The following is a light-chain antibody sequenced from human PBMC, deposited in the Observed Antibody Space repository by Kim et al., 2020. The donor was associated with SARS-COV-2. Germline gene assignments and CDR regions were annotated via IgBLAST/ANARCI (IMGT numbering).Light chain of an antibody. Sequence: VSPGQTASSCCAGDRLGNKYACWYQQKAGRSPVLVIYQDNKRPAGIPGRFSGSNSGNTATLTIGGTQTMGEADYYCQAWDNSIGVFGGGTQLTVL. V-gene: IGLV3-1*01. CDR1: RLGNKY. J-gene: IGLJ3*02. CDR3: QAWDNSIGV. CDR2: QDN.